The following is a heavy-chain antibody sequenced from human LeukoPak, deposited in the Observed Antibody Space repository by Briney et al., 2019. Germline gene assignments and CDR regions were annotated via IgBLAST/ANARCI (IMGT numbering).Heavy chain of an antibody. CDR2: ISSSSSYI. Sequence: RGSLRLSCAASGFTFSSYSMNWVRQAPGKGLEWVSSISSSSSYIYYADSVKGRFTISRDNAKNSLYLQMNSLRAEDTAVYYCARGLGQQCLDVRSYYYYGMDVWGQGTTVTVSS. J-gene: IGHJ6*02. CDR3: ARGLGQQCLDVRSYYYYGMDV. D-gene: IGHD6-19*01. CDR1: GFTFSSYS. V-gene: IGHV3-21*01.